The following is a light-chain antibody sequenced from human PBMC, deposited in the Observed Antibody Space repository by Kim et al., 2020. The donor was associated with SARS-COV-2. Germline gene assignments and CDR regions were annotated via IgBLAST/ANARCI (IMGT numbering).Light chain of an antibody. J-gene: IGLJ2*01. CDR1: SSDVGGYNY. Sequence: QSALTQPASVSGSPGQSITISCSGTSSDVGGYNYVSWYQQHPGNAPKLMIYDVSERPSGVSNRFSGSKSGNTASLTISGLQAEDEADYYCSSYASSSTLVFGGGTQLTVL. V-gene: IGLV2-14*01. CDR3: SSYASSSTLV. CDR2: DVS.